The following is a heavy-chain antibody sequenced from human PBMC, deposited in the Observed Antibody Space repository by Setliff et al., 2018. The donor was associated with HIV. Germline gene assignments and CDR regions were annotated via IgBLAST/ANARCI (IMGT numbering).Heavy chain of an antibody. J-gene: IGHJ4*02. CDR2: IYTSGST. CDR1: GGSISSSSYY. Sequence: PSETLSLTCTVSGGSISSSSYYWSWIRQPAGKGLEWIGRIYTSGSTNYNPSLKSRVTISVDTSKNQFSLKLSSVTAADTAVYYCAREVATITEFFDYWGQGTLVTVLL. CDR3: AREVATITEFFDY. D-gene: IGHD5-12*01. V-gene: IGHV4-61*02.